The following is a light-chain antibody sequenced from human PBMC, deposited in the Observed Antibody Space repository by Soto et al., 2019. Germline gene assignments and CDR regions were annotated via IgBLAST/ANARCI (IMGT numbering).Light chain of an antibody. V-gene: IGKV3-15*01. CDR1: QSVSDN. CDR2: GAS. Sequence: EIVMTQSPATRSVSPGETATLSWGASQSVSDNVAWYQQKPGQAPRLLILGASTRATGIPARFSGSGSGTEFTLSISSLQSEDFAVYYCQQLTDWPPKWTFCQGTKVDIK. CDR3: QQLTDWPPKWT. J-gene: IGKJ1*01.